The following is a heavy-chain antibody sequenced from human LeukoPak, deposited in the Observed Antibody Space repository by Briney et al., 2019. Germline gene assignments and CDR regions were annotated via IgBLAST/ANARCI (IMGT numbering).Heavy chain of an antibody. CDR1: GYSFTSYW. CDR3: ARQYCSGGSCYTFDY. Sequence: GESLKISCKVSGYSFTSYWIGWVRQMPGKGLEWMGIIYPGDSDTKYSPSFQGQVTISADKSISTAYLQWSSLKASDTAMYYCARQYCSGGSCYTFDYWGQGTLVTVSS. CDR2: IYPGDSDT. D-gene: IGHD2-15*01. J-gene: IGHJ4*02. V-gene: IGHV5-51*01.